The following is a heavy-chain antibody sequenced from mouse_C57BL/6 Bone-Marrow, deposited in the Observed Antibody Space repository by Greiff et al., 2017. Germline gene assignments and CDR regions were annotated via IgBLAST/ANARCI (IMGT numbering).Heavy chain of an antibody. J-gene: IGHJ3*01. Sequence: VQLQQSGPELVKPGASVKISCKASGYTFTDYYMTWVKQSPGKSLEWIGDINPNNGGTSYNQKFKGKATLTVDKSSSTAYMALRSLTSEDSAVYYCARYGGVYYDYDDAYWGQGTLVTVSA. CDR3: ARYGGVYYDYDDAY. CDR1: GYTFTDYY. V-gene: IGHV1-26*01. CDR2: INPNNGGT. D-gene: IGHD2-4*01.